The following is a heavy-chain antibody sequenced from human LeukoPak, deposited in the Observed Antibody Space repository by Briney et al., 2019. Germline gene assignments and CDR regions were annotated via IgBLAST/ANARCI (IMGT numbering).Heavy chain of an antibody. CDR1: GFPFSSYW. J-gene: IGHJ4*02. V-gene: IGHV3-7*01. CDR3: ATAVASSSGWYADY. CDR2: IKQDGSKK. D-gene: IGHD6-19*01. Sequence: GGSLRLSCVASGFPFSSYWMTWVRQAPGKGLEWVANIKQDGSKKSYVDSVKGRFTISRDNAKNSLYLQMNSLRAEDTAVYYCATAVASSSGWYADYWGRGTLVSVSS.